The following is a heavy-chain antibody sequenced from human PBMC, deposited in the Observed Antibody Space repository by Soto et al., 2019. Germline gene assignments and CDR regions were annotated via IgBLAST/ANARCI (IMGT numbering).Heavy chain of an antibody. CDR2: IYYSGST. J-gene: IGHJ5*02. CDR1: GGSMLSYY. Sequence: LSLTCTVSGGSMLSYYWSWIRQHPGRGLEWIGYIYYSGSTYYNPSLKSRATISVDTSKNQFSLKLSSVTAADTAVYYCARTPGTWGQGTLVTVSS. D-gene: IGHD2-15*01. CDR3: ARTPGT. V-gene: IGHV4-31*03.